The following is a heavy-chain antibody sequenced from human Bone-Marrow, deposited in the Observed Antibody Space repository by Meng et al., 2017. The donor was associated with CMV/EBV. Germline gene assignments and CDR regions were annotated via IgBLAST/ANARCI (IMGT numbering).Heavy chain of an antibody. Sequence: GGSLRLSCAASGFTFSDYYMTWIRQAPGKELEWLSYISRSARTIHHAESLGGRFTMSRDNGNNSLYLEMTSLRVEDTAVYYCAGGFERDYYDYVVDVWGQGTTVTVSS. CDR3: AGGFERDYYDYVVDV. CDR1: GFTFSDYY. J-gene: IGHJ6*02. D-gene: IGHD3-16*01. CDR2: ISRSARTI. V-gene: IGHV3-11*04.